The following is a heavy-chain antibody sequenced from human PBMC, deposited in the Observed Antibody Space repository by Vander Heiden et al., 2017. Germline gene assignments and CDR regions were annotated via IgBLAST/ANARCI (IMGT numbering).Heavy chain of an antibody. CDR1: GYTFTSYG. CDR2: ISAYNGNT. J-gene: IGHJ5*02. Sequence: QVQLVQSGAEVKKPGASVKVTCKASGYTFTSYGISWVRQAPGQGLEWMGWISAYNGNTNYAQKLQGRVTMNTDTSTSTAYMELRSLRSDDTAVYYCASTLYYDSSGRFDPWGQGTLVTVSS. V-gene: IGHV1-18*01. CDR3: ASTLYYDSSGRFDP. D-gene: IGHD3-22*01.